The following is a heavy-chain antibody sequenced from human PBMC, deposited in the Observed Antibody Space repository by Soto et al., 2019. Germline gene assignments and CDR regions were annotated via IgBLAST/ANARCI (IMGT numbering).Heavy chain of an antibody. CDR2: INVGNGNT. CDR1: GYTFTTYS. Sequence: ASVKVSCKASGYTFTTYSMHWVRQAPGQRLEWMGWINVGNGNTKYSQKFQGRVTITRDTSASTAYMELSSLRSEDTAVYYCARVSRVCSSTRCYNSRYNWFDPWGQGTLVTVSS. CDR3: ARVSRVCSSTRCYNSRYNWFDP. J-gene: IGHJ5*02. D-gene: IGHD2-2*02. V-gene: IGHV1-3*01.